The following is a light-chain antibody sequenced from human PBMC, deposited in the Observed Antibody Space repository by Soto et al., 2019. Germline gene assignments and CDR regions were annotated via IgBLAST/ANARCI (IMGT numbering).Light chain of an antibody. CDR1: RSVSSN. CDR2: DAS. CDR3: QQYNNWPLT. Sequence: EIVMTQSPATLSVSPGARAPLSCRTRRSVSSNLAWYPQQPGQPPRLLIYDASTRATGIPARFSGSQSGTEFTLTISSLLSEDFAVYFCQQYNNWPLTFGGGTKVDIK. J-gene: IGKJ4*01. V-gene: IGKV3D-15*01.